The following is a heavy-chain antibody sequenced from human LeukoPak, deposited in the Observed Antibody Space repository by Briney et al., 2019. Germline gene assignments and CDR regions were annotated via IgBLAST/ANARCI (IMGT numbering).Heavy chain of an antibody. J-gene: IGHJ4*02. CDR2: IYYTGDT. CDR1: GGSISSHY. V-gene: IGHV4-59*11. CDR3: VRVVTGSVDY. Sequence: PSETLSLTCTVSGGSISSHYWGWIRQPPGKGLEWIGYIYYTGDTNYIPSLKSRVTISVDTSKNQFSLNLGSVTAADTAIYYYVRVVTGSVDYWGQGTLVTVSS. D-gene: IGHD1-26*01.